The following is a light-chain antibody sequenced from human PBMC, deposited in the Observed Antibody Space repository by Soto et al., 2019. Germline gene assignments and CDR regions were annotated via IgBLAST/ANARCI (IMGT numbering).Light chain of an antibody. CDR2: DAS. V-gene: IGKV1-5*01. Sequence: DIPMTQSPSTLSASVGDRVTITCRASQGISNWLAWYQQKPGKAPKLLIYDASTLESGVPSRFSGSGSGKEFTLTISSLLPDDFATHYCQQFRGTFGQGTKLDIK. CDR1: QGISNW. J-gene: IGKJ1*01. CDR3: QQFRGT.